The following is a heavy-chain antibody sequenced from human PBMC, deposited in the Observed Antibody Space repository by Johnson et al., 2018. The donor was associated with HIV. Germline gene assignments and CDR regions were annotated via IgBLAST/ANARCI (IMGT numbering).Heavy chain of an antibody. CDR2: IYSGDTT. D-gene: IGHD5-18*01. CDR1: GFTFDDYA. CDR3: ARAYTYGAFDI. J-gene: IGHJ3*02. Sequence: VQLVESGGGLVQPGRSLRLSCAASGFTFDDYAMHWVRQAPGKGLEWVSVIYSGDTTYYAGSVKGRFTISRDNSKNTLYLQMNSLRVDDTAIYYCARAYTYGAFDIWGQGTMVTVSS. V-gene: IGHV3-66*01.